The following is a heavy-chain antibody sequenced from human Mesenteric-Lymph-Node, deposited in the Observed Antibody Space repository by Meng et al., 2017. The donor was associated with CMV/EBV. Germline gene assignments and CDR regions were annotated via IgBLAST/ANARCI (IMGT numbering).Heavy chain of an antibody. CDR3: ARSPGYWSLDY. V-gene: IGHV4-39*07. D-gene: IGHD2-8*02. Sequence: CSVSGGSISSSTYYWGWIRQPPGKGLEWVGTIYYRGSAYYNPSLDSRVTVSVDTSKNQFSLRLTSLTAADTGVYFCARSPGYWSLDYWGPGSLVTVSS. J-gene: IGHJ4*02. CDR2: IYYRGSA. CDR1: GGSISSSTYY.